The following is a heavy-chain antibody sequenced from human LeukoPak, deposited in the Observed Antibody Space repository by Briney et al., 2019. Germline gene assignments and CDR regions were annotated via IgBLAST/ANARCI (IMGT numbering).Heavy chain of an antibody. V-gene: IGHV3-11*01. CDR2: ISSTGSTI. D-gene: IGHD2-15*01. J-gene: IGHJ3*02. CDR3: ARVVYCSGGSCQIFAFDI. Sequence: PGGSLGLSCAASGLTFSDYYMSWIRQAPGKGLEWVSYISSTGSTIFYADSVKGRFIISRDNAKNSLYLQMNSLRAEDTAVYYCARVVYCSGGSCQIFAFDIWGQGTMVTVSS. CDR1: GLTFSDYY.